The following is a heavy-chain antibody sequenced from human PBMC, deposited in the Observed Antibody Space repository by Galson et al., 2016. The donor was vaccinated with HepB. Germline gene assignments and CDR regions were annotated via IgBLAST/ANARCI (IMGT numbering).Heavy chain of an antibody. D-gene: IGHD2-15*01. Sequence: SLRLSCAASGFTFSSHSMTWVRQALGKGLEWVSVISGSGGSTYYADSVKGRFTISRDTSKNTMYLQMNSLRAEDTAVYYCAKVRGGGWSDYWGQGTLVTVSS. V-gene: IGHV3-23*01. J-gene: IGHJ4*02. CDR2: ISGSGGST. CDR3: AKVRGGGWSDY. CDR1: GFTFSSHS.